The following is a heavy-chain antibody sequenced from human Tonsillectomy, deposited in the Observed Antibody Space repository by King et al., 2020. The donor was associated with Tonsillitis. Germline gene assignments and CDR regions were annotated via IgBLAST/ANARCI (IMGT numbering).Heavy chain of an antibody. CDR1: GFTFSSYA. CDR3: ARKYYYDSSGYYYLFDY. Sequence: QLVQSGGGLVQPGGSLRLSCAASGFTFSSYAMSWVRQAPGKGLEWVSAISASGGSTYYADSVKGRFTISRDNSQNTLFLQMNSLRAEDTAVYYCARKYYYDSSGYYYLFDYWGQGTLVTVSS. D-gene: IGHD3-22*01. V-gene: IGHV3-23*04. CDR2: ISASGGST. J-gene: IGHJ4*02.